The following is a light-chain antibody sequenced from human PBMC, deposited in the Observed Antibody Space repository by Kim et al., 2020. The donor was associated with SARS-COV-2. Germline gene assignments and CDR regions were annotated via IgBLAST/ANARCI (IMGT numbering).Light chain of an antibody. CDR2: ANI. V-gene: IGLV1-40*01. CDR3: QSYDSSLRGRV. CDR1: SSNIGAGYD. J-gene: IGLJ3*02. Sequence: QRVTISCTGSSSNIGAGYDVHWYQQLPGTAPKLLIYANINRPSGVPDRFSGSKSGTSASLAITGLQAEEEADYYCQSYDSSLRGRVFGGGTQLTVL.